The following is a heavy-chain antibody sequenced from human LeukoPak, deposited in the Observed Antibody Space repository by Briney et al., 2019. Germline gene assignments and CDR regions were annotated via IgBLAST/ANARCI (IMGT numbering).Heavy chain of an antibody. J-gene: IGHJ5*02. CDR1: GGSISSSNW. Sequence: SETLSLTCAVSGGSISSSNWWSWVRQPPGKGLEWIGEIYHSGSTNYNPSLKSRVTISVDKSKNQFSLKLSSVTAADTAVYYCARSAVVVPAATFDNWFDPWGQGTLVTVSS. CDR3: ARSAVVVPAATFDNWFDP. D-gene: IGHD2-2*01. CDR2: IYHSGST. V-gene: IGHV4-4*02.